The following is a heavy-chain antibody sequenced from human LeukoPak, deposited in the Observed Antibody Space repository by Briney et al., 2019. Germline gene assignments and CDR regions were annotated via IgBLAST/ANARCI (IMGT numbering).Heavy chain of an antibody. J-gene: IGHJ3*02. CDR2: IYHSGST. V-gene: IGHV4-39*07. Sequence: SETLSLTCTVSGGSISSSSYYWGWIRQPPGKGLGWIGYIYHSGSTYYNPSLKSRVAISVDKSKNQFSLKLRSVTAADTALYYCARGGTAFDIWGQGTMVTVSS. CDR1: GGSISSSSYY. D-gene: IGHD1-26*01. CDR3: ARGGTAFDI.